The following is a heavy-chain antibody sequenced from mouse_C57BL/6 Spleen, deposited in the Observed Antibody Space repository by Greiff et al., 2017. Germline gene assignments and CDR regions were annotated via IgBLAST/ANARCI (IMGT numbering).Heavy chain of an antibody. D-gene: IGHD1-1*01. Sequence: EVKLQESGPGLVKPSQSLSLTCSVTGYSITSGYYWNWIRQFPGNKLEWMGYISYDGSNNYNPSLKNRNSITRDTSKNQFFLKLNSVTTEDTATYYCARDGNYYGSSSWFAYWGQGTLVTVSA. CDR2: ISYDGSN. V-gene: IGHV3-6*01. CDR1: GYSITSGYY. J-gene: IGHJ3*01. CDR3: ARDGNYYGSSSWFAY.